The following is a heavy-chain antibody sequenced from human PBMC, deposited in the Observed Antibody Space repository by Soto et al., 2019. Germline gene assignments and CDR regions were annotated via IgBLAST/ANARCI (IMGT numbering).Heavy chain of an antibody. CDR3: ARGWGPRRRYYDSSGPDP. D-gene: IGHD3-22*01. CDR1: GGTFSSYA. J-gene: IGHJ5*02. Sequence: QVQLVQSGAEVKKPGSSVKVSCKASGGTFSSYAISWVRQAPGQGLEWMGGIIPIFGTANYAHKFQGRVTNTADESTRTAYMELSSLRSEYTAVYYWARGWGPRRRYYDSSGPDPWGQGTLVTVSS. CDR2: IIPIFGTA. V-gene: IGHV1-69*01.